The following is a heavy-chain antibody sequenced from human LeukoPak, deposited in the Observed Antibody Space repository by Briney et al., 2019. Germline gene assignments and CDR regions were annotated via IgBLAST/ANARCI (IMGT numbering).Heavy chain of an antibody. CDR2: ISSSSSYI. V-gene: IGHV3-21*01. CDR3: ARVMDSGSYLIDY. CDR1: GFTFSSYS. D-gene: IGHD1-26*01. J-gene: IGHJ4*02. Sequence: PGGSLRLSCAASGFTFSSYSMNWVRQTPGKGLEWVSSISSSSSYIYYADSLKGRFTISRGNAKNSLYLQMNSLRAEDTAVYYCARVMDSGSYLIDYWGQGTLVTVSS.